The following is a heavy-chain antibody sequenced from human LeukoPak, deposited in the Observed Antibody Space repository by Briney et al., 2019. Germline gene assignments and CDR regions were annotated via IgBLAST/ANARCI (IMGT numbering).Heavy chain of an antibody. CDR3: TRNTVTVHFDY. CDR1: GLTFDDYA. Sequence: PGRSLRLSCSASGLTFDDYAVSWFRQAPGKGLEWVGFIRSKAFGGTPEYAASVRGRFTISRDDSKSIAYPQMNSLKTEDTAVYYCTRNTVTVHFDYWSQGTLVTVSS. J-gene: IGHJ4*02. CDR2: IRSKAFGGTP. D-gene: IGHD4-17*01. V-gene: IGHV3-49*03.